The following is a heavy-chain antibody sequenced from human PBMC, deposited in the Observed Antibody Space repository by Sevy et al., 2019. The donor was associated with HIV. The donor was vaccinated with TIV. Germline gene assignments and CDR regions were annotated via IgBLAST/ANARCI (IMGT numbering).Heavy chain of an antibody. Sequence: ASVKVSCKASGGTFSSYAISWVRQAPGQGLEWMGGIIPIFGTANYAQKFQGRDTITADESTSTAYMELSSLRSEDTAVYYCARGKVGATLYYFDYWGQGTLVTVSS. V-gene: IGHV1-69*13. CDR1: GGTFSSYA. D-gene: IGHD1-26*01. J-gene: IGHJ4*02. CDR3: ARGKVGATLYYFDY. CDR2: IIPIFGTA.